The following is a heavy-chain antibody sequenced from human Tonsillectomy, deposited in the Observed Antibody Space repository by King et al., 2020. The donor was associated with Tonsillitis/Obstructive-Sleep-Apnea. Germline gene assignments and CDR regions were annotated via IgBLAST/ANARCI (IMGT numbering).Heavy chain of an antibody. CDR3: ARDSMSHYYDSSGYYTFDY. D-gene: IGHD3-22*01. J-gene: IGHJ4*02. V-gene: IGHV1-18*01. Sequence: QLVQSGAEVKKPGASVKVSCKASGYTFTSYGSSWVRQAPGQGLEWMGWISPYNGDTNYAQKLQGRVTMTTGTSTSTAYMELRSLRSDDTAVYYCARDSMSHYYDSSGYYTFDYWGQGTLVTVSS. CDR1: GYTFTSYG. CDR2: ISPYNGDT.